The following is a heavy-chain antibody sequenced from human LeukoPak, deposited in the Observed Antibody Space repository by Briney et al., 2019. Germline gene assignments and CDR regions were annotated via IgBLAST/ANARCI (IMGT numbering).Heavy chain of an antibody. CDR1: GFIFSDYY. CDR2: ISNPSSTR. D-gene: IGHD6-19*01. V-gene: IGHV3-11*04. J-gene: IGHJ4*02. CDR3: AREQASYSSGWYSFDY. Sequence: PGGSLRLSCDASGFIFSDYYMSWVRQAPGKGLEWISYISNPSSTRYYADSVKGRFTISRDNAKNSLYLQMNSLRAEDTAVYYCAREQASYSSGWYSFDYWGQGTLVTVSS.